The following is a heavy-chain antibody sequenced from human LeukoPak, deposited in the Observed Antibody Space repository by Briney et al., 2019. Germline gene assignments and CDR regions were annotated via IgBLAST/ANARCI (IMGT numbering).Heavy chain of an antibody. V-gene: IGHV1-8*01. D-gene: IGHD7-27*01. J-gene: IGHJ4*02. CDR1: GYTFTSYD. Sequence: ASVTVSCKASGYTFTSYDINWVRQATGQGLEWMGWMSPNSGNTGYAQKFQGRVTMTRNTFINTAYMELSSLRSEDTAVYYCARGPPNWGFDYWGPGTLVTVSS. CDR2: MSPNSGNT. CDR3: ARGPPNWGFDY.